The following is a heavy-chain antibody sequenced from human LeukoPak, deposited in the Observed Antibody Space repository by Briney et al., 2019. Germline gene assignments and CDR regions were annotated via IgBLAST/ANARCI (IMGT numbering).Heavy chain of an antibody. D-gene: IGHD5-24*01. J-gene: IGHJ4*02. CDR2: IKTDGTKQ. CDR1: GFTLSNYW. Sequence: GGSLRLSCAASGFTLSNYWLSWVRQAPGKGLEWVANIKTDGTKQYYVDSVKGRFTISRDNAKNSLYLQMNSLRAEDTGVYYCARDGIDGFIDYWGQGTLVTVSS. CDR3: ARDGIDGFIDY. V-gene: IGHV3-7*01.